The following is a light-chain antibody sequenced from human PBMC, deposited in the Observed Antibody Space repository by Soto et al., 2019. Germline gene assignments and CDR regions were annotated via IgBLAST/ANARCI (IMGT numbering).Light chain of an antibody. CDR3: KQRSNWPPLP. Sequence: EIVLTQSPATLSLSPGERATLSCRASQSVSSYLAWYQQRPGQAPRLLIYDASHRATGVPARFSGSGSGTDFTLTISSLEPEDLAVYYCKQRSNWPPLPFGGGTKVEIK. J-gene: IGKJ4*01. CDR2: DAS. V-gene: IGKV3-11*01. CDR1: QSVSSY.